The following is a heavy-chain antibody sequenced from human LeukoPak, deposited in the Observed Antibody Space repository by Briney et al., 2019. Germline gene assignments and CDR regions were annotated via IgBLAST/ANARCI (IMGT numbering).Heavy chain of an antibody. Sequence: GGSLRLSCTVSGFTVSSNSMSWVRQAPGKGLEWVSFIYSDNTHYSDSVKSRFTISRDNSKNTLYLQMNSLRAEDTAVYYCAKGTSSSPYYFDYWGQGTLVTVSS. J-gene: IGHJ4*02. CDR2: IYSDNT. CDR1: GFTVSSNS. D-gene: IGHD6-6*01. V-gene: IGHV3-53*01. CDR3: AKGTSSSPYYFDY.